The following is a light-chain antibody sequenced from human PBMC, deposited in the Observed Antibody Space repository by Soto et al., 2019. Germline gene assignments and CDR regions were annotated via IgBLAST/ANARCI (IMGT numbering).Light chain of an antibody. V-gene: IGKV3-15*01. CDR3: QQYNNWPYT. Sequence: EIVMTQSPATLSVSPGERVTLSCRASQSVSINLAWYQQKPGQAPRLLIYGASTRATGIPARFSGSGSGTEFTLTISSLQSEDFPAYSCQQYNNWPYTFGQGTKLEIK. CDR1: QSVSIN. J-gene: IGKJ2*01. CDR2: GAS.